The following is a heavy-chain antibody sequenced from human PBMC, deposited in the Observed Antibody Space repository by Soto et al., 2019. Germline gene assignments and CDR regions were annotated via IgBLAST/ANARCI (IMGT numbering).Heavy chain of an antibody. D-gene: IGHD2-8*01. Sequence: EVQLLESGGGLVQPGGSQRLSCAVSGFTFSTYAMTWVRQAPGKGLEWVSCISARGVGTYYADSVKGRFTISRDNSKNTLYLQMNSLSAEDTAVYFCATVDPDANGYYFDSWGQGTLVTVSS. CDR3: ATVDPDANGYYFDS. CDR1: GFTFSTYA. V-gene: IGHV3-23*01. CDR2: ISARGVGT. J-gene: IGHJ4*02.